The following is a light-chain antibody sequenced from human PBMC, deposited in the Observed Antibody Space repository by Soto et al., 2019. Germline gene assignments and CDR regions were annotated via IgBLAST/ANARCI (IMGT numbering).Light chain of an antibody. CDR2: GNS. CDR3: QSYDSSLSGYV. V-gene: IGLV1-40*01. CDR1: SSNIGAGYD. J-gene: IGLJ1*01. Sequence: QSVLTQPPSVSGAPGQRVTISCTGSSSNIGAGYDVHWYQQLPGTAPKLLIYGNSNRPSGVPDRFSGSKSGPSASLAITGLQAEDEADYYCQSYDSSLSGYVFGTGINVAVL.